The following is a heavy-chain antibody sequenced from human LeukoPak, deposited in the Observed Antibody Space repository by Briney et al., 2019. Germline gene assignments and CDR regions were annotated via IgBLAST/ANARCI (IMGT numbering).Heavy chain of an antibody. J-gene: IGHJ4*02. CDR3: ARDRNSFYYGSGSYLIDY. CDR2: MNPNSGNT. D-gene: IGHD3-10*01. V-gene: IGHV1-8*01. Sequence: GASVKVSCKASGYTFTSYDINWVRQATGQGLEWMGWMNPNSGNTGFAQKFQGRITMTRNTSISTAYMELSRLRSDDTAVYYCARDRNSFYYGSGSYLIDYWGQGTLVTVSS. CDR1: GYTFTSYD.